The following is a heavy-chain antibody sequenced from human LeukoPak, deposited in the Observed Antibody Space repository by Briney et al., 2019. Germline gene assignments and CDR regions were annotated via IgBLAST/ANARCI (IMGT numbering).Heavy chain of an antibody. J-gene: IGHJ6*03. V-gene: IGHV1-69*06. CDR3: ARAVAGTFYYYYYMDV. CDR1: GGTFSSYA. CDR2: IIPIFGTA. D-gene: IGHD6-19*01. Sequence: ASVKVSCKASGGTFSSYAISWVRQAPGQGLEWMGGIIPIFGTANYAQKFQGRVTITADKSASTAYMERSSLRSEDTAVYYCARAVAGTFYYYYYMDVWGKGTTVTVSS.